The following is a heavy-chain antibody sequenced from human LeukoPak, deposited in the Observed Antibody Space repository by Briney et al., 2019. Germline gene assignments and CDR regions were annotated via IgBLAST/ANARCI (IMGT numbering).Heavy chain of an antibody. CDR1: GFTFSSYA. V-gene: IGHV3-9*01. CDR3: TKALYSYGSPCDY. D-gene: IGHD5-18*01. CDR2: ISWNSGSI. Sequence: GGSLRLSCAASGFTFSSYAMSWVRQAPGKGLEWVSGISWNSGSIGYADSVKGRFTISRDNAKNSLYLQMNSLRAEDTALYYCTKALYSYGSPCDYWGQGTLVTVSS. J-gene: IGHJ4*02.